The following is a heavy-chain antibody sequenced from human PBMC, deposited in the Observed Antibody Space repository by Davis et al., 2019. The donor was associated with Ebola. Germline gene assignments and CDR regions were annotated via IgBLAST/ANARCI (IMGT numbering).Heavy chain of an antibody. CDR1: GFTFSSYS. J-gene: IGHJ3*02. D-gene: IGHD3-3*01. CDR3: AGGITIFGVVIIEAFDI. CDR2: ISSSSSTI. Sequence: GGSLRLSCAASGFTFSSYSMNWVRQAPGKGLEWVSYISSSSSTIYYADSVKGRFTISRDNAKNSLYLQMNSLRDEDTAVYYCAGGITIFGVVIIEAFDIWGQGTMVTVSS. V-gene: IGHV3-48*02.